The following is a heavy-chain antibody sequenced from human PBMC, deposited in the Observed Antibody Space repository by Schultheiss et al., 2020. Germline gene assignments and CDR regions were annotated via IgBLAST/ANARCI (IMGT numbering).Heavy chain of an antibody. J-gene: IGHJ6*02. CDR3: ARALATWGMDV. V-gene: IGHV4-59*01. Sequence: SETLSLTCTVSGGSMSSYFWSWIRQPPGKGLEWIGYIYYSGSTNYNPSLKSRVTISVDTSKNQFSLKLSSVTAADTAVYYCARALATWGMDVWGQGTTVTVSS. CDR1: GGSMSSYF. D-gene: IGHD5-12*01. CDR2: IYYSGST.